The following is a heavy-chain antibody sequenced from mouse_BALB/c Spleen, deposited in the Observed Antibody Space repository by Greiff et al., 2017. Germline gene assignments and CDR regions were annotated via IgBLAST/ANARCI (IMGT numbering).Heavy chain of an antibody. Sequence: VQRVESGAELMKPGASVKISCKATGYTFSSYWIEWVKQRPGHGIAWIGEILPGSGSTNYNEKFKGKATFTADTSSNTAYMQLSSLTSEDSAVYYCARRNGHSAWFAYWGQGTLVTVSA. J-gene: IGHJ3*01. CDR3: ARRNGHSAWFAY. D-gene: IGHD1-2*01. CDR1: GYTFSSYW. CDR2: ILPGSGST. V-gene: IGHV1-9*01.